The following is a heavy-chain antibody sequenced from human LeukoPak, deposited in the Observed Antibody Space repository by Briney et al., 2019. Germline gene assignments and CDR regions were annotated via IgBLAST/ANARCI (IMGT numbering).Heavy chain of an antibody. J-gene: IGHJ4*02. D-gene: IGHD2-15*01. V-gene: IGHV5-51*01. CDR1: GYRFTSYW. CDR3: ALNPRGYCSGGRCYIGY. Sequence: GESLKISCKGSGYRFTSYWIGWVRQMPGKGLEWMGIIYPGDSDTRYSPSLQGQVTISADKSISTAYLQWSSLKASDTAMYYCALNPRGYCSGGRCYIGYWGQGTLVTVSS. CDR2: IYPGDSDT.